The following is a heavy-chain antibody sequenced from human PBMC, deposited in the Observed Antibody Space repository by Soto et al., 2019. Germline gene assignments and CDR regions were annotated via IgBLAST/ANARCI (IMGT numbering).Heavy chain of an antibody. CDR2: IDPSDSYT. V-gene: IGHV5-10-1*01. Sequence: GESLKISCKGSGYSFTSYWISWVRQMPGKGLEWMGRIDPSDSYTNYSPSFQGHVTISADKSISTAYLQWSSLKASDTAIYYCARDPHEFWTSYWFDPWGQGTPVTVSS. CDR3: ARDPHEFWTSYWFDP. CDR1: GYSFTSYW. J-gene: IGHJ5*02. D-gene: IGHD3-3*01.